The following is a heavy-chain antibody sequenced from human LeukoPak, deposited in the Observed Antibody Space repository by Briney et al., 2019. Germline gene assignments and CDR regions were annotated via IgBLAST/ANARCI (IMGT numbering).Heavy chain of an antibody. D-gene: IGHD5-18*01. V-gene: IGHV1-69*01. CDR1: GGTFSCYA. J-gene: IGHJ4*02. CDR2: IIPIFGTA. CDR3: ARGKGTGMVNFDY. Sequence: SAVKVTCKASGGTFSCYAIGWVRQAPGPGMEWMGGIIPIFGTANYAQKFQGRVTIPADESTSTAYMELSSLRAEDTAVYYCARGKGTGMVNFDYWGQGTLVTVSS.